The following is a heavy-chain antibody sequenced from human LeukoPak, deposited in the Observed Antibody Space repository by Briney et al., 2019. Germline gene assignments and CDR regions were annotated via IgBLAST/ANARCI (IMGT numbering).Heavy chain of an antibody. V-gene: IGHV4-34*01. D-gene: IGHD2-15*01. CDR3: ARGGWSYYYMDV. CDR1: GGSFSGYY. J-gene: IGHJ6*03. Sequence: SETLSLTCAVYGGSFSGYYWSWIRQPPGKGLEWIGEINHSGSTNYNPSLKSRVTISVDTSKNQFSLKLSSVTAADTAVYYCARGGWSYYYMDVWGKGTTVTVSS. CDR2: INHSGST.